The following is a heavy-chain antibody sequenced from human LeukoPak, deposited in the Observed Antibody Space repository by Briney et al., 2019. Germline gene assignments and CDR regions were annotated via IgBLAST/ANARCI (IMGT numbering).Heavy chain of an antibody. J-gene: IGHJ4*02. D-gene: IGHD5-12*01. Sequence: GRSLRLSCAASGFTFDDYAMLWVRQAPGKGLEWVSGISWNSGSIGYADSVKGRFTISRDNAKNSLYLQMNSLRAEDTALYYCAKDMGGYSGYDSEFDYWGQGTLVTVSS. CDR3: AKDMGGYSGYDSEFDY. V-gene: IGHV3-9*01. CDR2: ISWNSGSI. CDR1: GFTFDDYA.